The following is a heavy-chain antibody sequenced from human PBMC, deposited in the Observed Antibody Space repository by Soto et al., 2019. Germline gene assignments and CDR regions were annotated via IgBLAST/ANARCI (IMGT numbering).Heavy chain of an antibody. D-gene: IGHD4-17*01. V-gene: IGHV4-59*01. Sequence: SETLSLTCTVSGGSISSYYWSWIRQPPGKGLEWIGYIYYSGSTNYNPSLKSRVTISVDTSKNQFSLKLSSVTAADTAVYYCARSGYGDYVSQFHYWGQGTLVTVSS. J-gene: IGHJ4*02. CDR2: IYYSGST. CDR3: ARSGYGDYVSQFHY. CDR1: GGSISSYY.